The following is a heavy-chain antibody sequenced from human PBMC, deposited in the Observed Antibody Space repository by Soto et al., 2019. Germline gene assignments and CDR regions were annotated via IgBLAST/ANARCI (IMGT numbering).Heavy chain of an antibody. J-gene: IGHJ5*02. V-gene: IGHV4-30-2*01. Sequence: PSETLSITSAISVGSISSGGYSWSWIRQPPGKGLEWIGYIYHSGSTYYNPSLKSRVTISVDRSKNQFSLKLSSVTAADTAVYYCARAGGTMVRGVIFRWFDPWGQGTMVTVSS. CDR1: VGSISSGGYS. D-gene: IGHD3-10*01. CDR3: ARAGGTMVRGVIFRWFDP. CDR2: IYHSGST.